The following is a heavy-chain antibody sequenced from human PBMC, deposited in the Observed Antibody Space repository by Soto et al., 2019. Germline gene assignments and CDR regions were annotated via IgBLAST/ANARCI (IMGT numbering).Heavy chain of an antibody. V-gene: IGHV1-3*01. CDR3: ARESYSSSHYYYYGMDV. CDR2: INAGNGNT. J-gene: IGHJ6*02. CDR1: GYTFTSYA. Sequence: ASVKLSCKASGYTFTSYAMHWVRQAPGQRLEWMGWINAGNGNTKYSQKFQGRVTITRDTSASTAYMELSSLRSEDTAVYYCARESYSSSHYYYYGMDVWGQGTTVTVSS. D-gene: IGHD6-13*01.